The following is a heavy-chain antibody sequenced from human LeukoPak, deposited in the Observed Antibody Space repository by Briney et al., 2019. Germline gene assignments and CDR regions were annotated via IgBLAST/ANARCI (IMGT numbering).Heavy chain of an antibody. Sequence: GGSLRLSCAASGFTFSDYAMNWVRQAPGKGLEWVSSLSGGYGNTYYADSVKGRFTISRDNFKNTLYLQMNSLRAEDTAVYFCAKRGVVIRVILVGFHKEAYYFDSWGQGALVTVSS. CDR2: LSGGYGNT. D-gene: IGHD3-22*01. V-gene: IGHV3-23*01. CDR3: AKRGVVIRVILVGFHKEAYYFDS. J-gene: IGHJ4*02. CDR1: GFTFSDYA.